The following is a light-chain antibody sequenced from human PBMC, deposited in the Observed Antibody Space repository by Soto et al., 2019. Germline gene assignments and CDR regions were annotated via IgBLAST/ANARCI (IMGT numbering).Light chain of an antibody. V-gene: IGKV3-20*01. J-gene: IGKJ1*01. CDR3: QQYGTSPPWT. CDR1: QSVSSNY. CDR2: GAS. Sequence: EIVLRQSPGTLSLSPGERATLSCRASQSVSSNYLAWYQQKPGQAPRLLIYGASSRATGISDRFSGSGSGTDFTLTISRLEPEDFAVYYCQQYGTSPPWTFGQGTKVDI.